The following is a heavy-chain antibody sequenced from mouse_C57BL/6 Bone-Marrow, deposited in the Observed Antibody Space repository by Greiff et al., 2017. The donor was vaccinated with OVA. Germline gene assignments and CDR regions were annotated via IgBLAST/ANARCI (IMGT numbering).Heavy chain of an antibody. CDR1: GFTFSSYA. Sequence: EVHLVESGGGLVKPGGSLKLSCAASGFTFSSYAMSWVRQTPEKRLEWVATISDGGSYTYYPDNVKGRFTISRDNAKNNLYLQMSHLKSEDTAMYYCARDVYYYGSISFDYWGQGTTLTVSS. CDR3: ARDVYYYGSISFDY. V-gene: IGHV5-4*01. J-gene: IGHJ2*01. CDR2: ISDGGSYT. D-gene: IGHD1-1*01.